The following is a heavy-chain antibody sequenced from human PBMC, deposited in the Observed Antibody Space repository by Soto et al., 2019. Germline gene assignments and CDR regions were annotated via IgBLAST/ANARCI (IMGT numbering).Heavy chain of an antibody. CDR2: ISDSGSGT. CDR3: TKLLRYSDWFPDAFDI. V-gene: IGHV3-23*01. J-gene: IGHJ3*02. Sequence: PGGSLRLSCAASRFTFSGYAMSWVRQAPGKGLKWVSGISDSGSGTDYADTVKGRFTISRDNSKNTLYLQMNSLRAEDTAVYYCTKLLRYSDWFPDAFDIWGQGTMVTVSS. D-gene: IGHD3-9*01. CDR1: RFTFSGYA.